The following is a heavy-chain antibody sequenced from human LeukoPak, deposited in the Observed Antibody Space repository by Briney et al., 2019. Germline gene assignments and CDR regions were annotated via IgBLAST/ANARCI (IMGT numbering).Heavy chain of an antibody. CDR1: GFTFSDYY. V-gene: IGHV3-23*01. CDR3: AKDSGFIDY. CDR2: IGGSGGST. Sequence: GGSLRLSCAASGFTFSDYYMSWVRQAPGKGLEWVSAIGGSGGSTYYADSVKGRFTISRDNSKNTLYLQMNSLRAEDTAVYYCAKDSGFIDYWGQGTLVTVSS. D-gene: IGHD3-22*01. J-gene: IGHJ4*02.